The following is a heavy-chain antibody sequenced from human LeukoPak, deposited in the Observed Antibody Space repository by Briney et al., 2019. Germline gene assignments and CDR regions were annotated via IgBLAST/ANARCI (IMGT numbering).Heavy chain of an antibody. V-gene: IGHV4-59*01. D-gene: IGHD3-22*01. CDR1: GGSISSYY. Sequence: SETLSLTCTVSGGSISSYYWSWIRQPPGKGLEWIGYIYYSGSSNYNPSLKSRVTISVDMSKNQFSLNLSSVTAADTAVYYCARLNYYYANSGYLRGYWFDPWGQGALVTVST. CDR2: IYYSGSS. CDR3: ARLNYYYANSGYLRGYWFDP. J-gene: IGHJ5*02.